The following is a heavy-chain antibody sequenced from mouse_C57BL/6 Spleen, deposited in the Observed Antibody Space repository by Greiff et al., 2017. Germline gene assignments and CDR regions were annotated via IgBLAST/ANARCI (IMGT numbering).Heavy chain of an antibody. CDR2: ISSGGSYT. V-gene: IGHV5-6*01. J-gene: IGHJ3*01. D-gene: IGHD1-1*01. CDR1: GFTFSSYG. CDR3: AKGSSYVWFAY. Sequence: EVKLMESGGDLVKPGGSLKLSCAASGFTFSSYGMSWVRQTPDKRLEWVATISSGGSYTYYPDSVKGRFTISRDNAKNTLYLPMSSLRSEGTAMYYCAKGSSYVWFAYWGQGTLVTVAA.